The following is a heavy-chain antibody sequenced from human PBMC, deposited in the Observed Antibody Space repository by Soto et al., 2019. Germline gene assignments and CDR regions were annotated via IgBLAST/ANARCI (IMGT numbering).Heavy chain of an antibody. D-gene: IGHD2-2*01. J-gene: IGHJ4*02. CDR3: AALGGYCSSTSCYSGVPDY. CDR1: GGTFSSYA. V-gene: IGHV1-69*13. CDR2: IIPIFGTA. Sequence: GASVKVSCKASGGTFSSYAISWVRQAPGQGLEWMGGIIPIFGTANYAQKFQGRVTITADESTSTAYMELSSLRSEDTAVYYCAALGGYCSSTSCYSGVPDYWGQGTLVTVSS.